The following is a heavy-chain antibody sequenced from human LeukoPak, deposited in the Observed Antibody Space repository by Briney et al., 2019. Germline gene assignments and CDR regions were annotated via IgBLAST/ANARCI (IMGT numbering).Heavy chain of an antibody. Sequence: GGSLRLSCAASGFTFSSYWMSWVRQAPGKGLEWVANIKQDGSEKYYVDSVKGRFTISRDNAKNSLYLQMNSLRAEDTAVYYCARDMYYYDSSGYYGLGYWGQGTLVTVSS. D-gene: IGHD3-22*01. CDR1: GFTFSSYW. V-gene: IGHV3-7*01. CDR3: ARDMYYYDSSGYYGLGY. J-gene: IGHJ4*02. CDR2: IKQDGSEK.